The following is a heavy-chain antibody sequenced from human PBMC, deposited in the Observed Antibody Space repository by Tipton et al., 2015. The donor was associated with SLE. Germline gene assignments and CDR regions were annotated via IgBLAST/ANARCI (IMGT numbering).Heavy chain of an antibody. Sequence: SGITFSSYGMHWVRQAPGKGLEWVAFVRYDGVNRYYADSVKGRFTISRDNSKNTVYLQMNSLRAEDTAVYYCARTIVAAGRDYWGQGTLVTVSS. J-gene: IGHJ4*02. CDR2: VRYDGVNR. CDR3: ARTIVAAGRDY. V-gene: IGHV3-30*02. CDR1: GITFSSYG. D-gene: IGHD6-13*01.